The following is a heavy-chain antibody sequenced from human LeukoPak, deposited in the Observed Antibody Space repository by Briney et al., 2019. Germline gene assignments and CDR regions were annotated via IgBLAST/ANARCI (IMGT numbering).Heavy chain of an antibody. CDR3: AKDGFGITVFGFFDY. CDR1: GFTFRNYV. Sequence: GGSLRLSCAASGFTFRNYVMQWVRQAPGKGLEWVAVISSDGSNIYYADSVKGRFTISRDNSKNTLYLQVNNLSPDDTSVYYCAKDGFGITVFGFFDYWGQGTLVTVSS. J-gene: IGHJ4*02. V-gene: IGHV3-30*18. CDR2: ISSDGSNI. D-gene: IGHD3-3*01.